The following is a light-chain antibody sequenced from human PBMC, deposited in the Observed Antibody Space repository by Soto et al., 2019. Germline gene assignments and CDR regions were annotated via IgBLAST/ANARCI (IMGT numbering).Light chain of an antibody. J-gene: IGKJ4*01. CDR3: QQYDSYPLT. V-gene: IGKV1-5*03. CDR2: KAS. Sequence: DIQMTQFPSTLSASVGDRVTITCRASQSVSSWLAWYQQRPGNAPNLLIYKASSLESGVPSRFSGSGSGTEFTLTVSSLQPDDFATYYCQQYDSYPLTFGGGTKVDIK. CDR1: QSVSSW.